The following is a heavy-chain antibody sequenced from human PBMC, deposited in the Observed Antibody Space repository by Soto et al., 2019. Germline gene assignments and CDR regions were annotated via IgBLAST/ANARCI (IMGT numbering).Heavy chain of an antibody. V-gene: IGHV3-66*01. CDR3: AKNRRDGDTM. CDR1: GFSVSSYY. CDR2: IYRGGDI. J-gene: IGHJ4*02. D-gene: IGHD3-3*01. Sequence: EVQVVESGGGLVQPGGSLRLSCAASGFSVSSYYMSWFRQAPGKGLEWVSVIYRGGDIYYADSVQGRFTTSRDISRNSLALQMNSLSVEDTDVYHYAKNRRDGDTMWRRGVVVTLSS.